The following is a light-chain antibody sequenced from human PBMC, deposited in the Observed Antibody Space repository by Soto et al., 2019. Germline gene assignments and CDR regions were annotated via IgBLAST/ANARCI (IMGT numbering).Light chain of an antibody. CDR1: QSISNW. Sequence: DIQMTQSPSTLSASVGDRVIITCRASQSISNWLAWYQQNPGKAPKLLIYAASTLPSGVPSRFSGSGSGTDFTLTISCLQSEDFATYYCQQYYSYPLTFGGGTKVDIK. J-gene: IGKJ4*01. CDR2: AAS. CDR3: QQYYSYPLT. V-gene: IGKV1-5*01.